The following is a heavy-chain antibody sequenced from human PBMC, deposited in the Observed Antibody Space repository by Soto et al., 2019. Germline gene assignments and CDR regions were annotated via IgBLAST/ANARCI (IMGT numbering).Heavy chain of an antibody. CDR2: IIPILDIP. CDR3: ASHFTGVLVLGTSPPGGDNYGWDV. Sequence: QVQLVQSGAEVKKPGSSVKVSCKASGGTFSRYTFTWVRQAPGQGLEWMGRIIPILDIPNYAQNFQGRVTIPADKSTSTAYQELSSLTSDDTAVYYCASHFTGVLVLGTSPPGGDNYGWDVWGQGTTVTVSS. CDR1: GGTFSRYT. J-gene: IGHJ6*02. D-gene: IGHD2-8*02. V-gene: IGHV1-69*02.